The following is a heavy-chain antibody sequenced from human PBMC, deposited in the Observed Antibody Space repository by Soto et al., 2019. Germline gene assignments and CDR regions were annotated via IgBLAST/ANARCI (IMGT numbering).Heavy chain of an antibody. J-gene: IGHJ4*02. V-gene: IGHV3-15*01. CDR1: GFTFRNAW. CDR3: TTPKFWSGVVC. Sequence: EVQLVESGGGLVKPGGSLRLSCAASGFTFRNAWMSWVRQFPGKGLEWVGRIKSKSDNGTADHAAPATGRFTISRDDSKNMLYLQMNSLKTEDTAVYYCTTPKFWSGVVCWGQGALVTVSS. D-gene: IGHD3-3*01. CDR2: IKSKSDNGTA.